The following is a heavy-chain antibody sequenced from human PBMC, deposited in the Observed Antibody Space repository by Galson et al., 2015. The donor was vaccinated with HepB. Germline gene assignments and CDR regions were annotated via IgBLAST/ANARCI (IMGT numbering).Heavy chain of an antibody. D-gene: IGHD3-22*01. CDR3: ARSLEDSSGYFAY. Sequence: QSGAEVKKPGESLKISCRGSGYTFTTYWIAWVRQMPGKGLEWMGIIYPGDSDTRYSPSFQGQVTISADKSVSTAYLQWSSLKASDTATYYCARSLEDSSGYFAYWGQGTLVTVSS. J-gene: IGHJ4*02. CDR1: GYTFTTYW. V-gene: IGHV5-51*01. CDR2: IYPGDSDT.